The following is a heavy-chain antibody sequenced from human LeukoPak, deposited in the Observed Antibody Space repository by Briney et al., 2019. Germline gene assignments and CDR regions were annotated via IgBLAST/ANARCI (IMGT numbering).Heavy chain of an antibody. CDR3: ASNLPAPDV. V-gene: IGHV3-30-3*01. CDR1: GFTFSSYA. J-gene: IGHJ6*02. CDR2: ITYDGSNK. Sequence: PGGSLRLSCAASGFTFSSYAVHWDRQAPGKGLEWVALITYDGSNKYYADSVKGRFTISRDNSKNTLYLQMNSLRVEDTAVYYCASNLPAPDVWGQGTTVTVSS.